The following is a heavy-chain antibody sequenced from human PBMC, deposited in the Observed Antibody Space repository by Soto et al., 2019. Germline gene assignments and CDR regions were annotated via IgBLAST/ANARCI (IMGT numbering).Heavy chain of an antibody. J-gene: IGHJ4*02. D-gene: IGHD2-8*02. CDR1: GGSISSSSYY. Sequence: SETLSLTCTVSGGSISSSSYYWAWVRQPPGKGLEWIGSVYYSGTTYYNPSLKSRVTISVDTSKNQFSLKLTSVTAADTAVYYCARDKITGLFDYWGQGTLVTVSS. V-gene: IGHV4-39*07. CDR2: VYYSGTT. CDR3: ARDKITGLFDY.